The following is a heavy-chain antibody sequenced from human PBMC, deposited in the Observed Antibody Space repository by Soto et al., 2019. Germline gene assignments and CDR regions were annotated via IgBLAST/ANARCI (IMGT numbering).Heavy chain of an antibody. J-gene: IGHJ5*02. CDR3: ARVNKYDYSNYWFDP. CDR1: GGSFSGYY. D-gene: IGHD4-4*01. V-gene: IGHV4-34*01. Sequence: PSXTLSLTCAVYGGSFSGYYWSWIRQPPGKGLEWIGEINHSGSTNYNPSLKSRVTISVDTSKNQFSLKLSSVTAADTAAYYCARVNKYDYSNYWFDPWGQGTLVTVS. CDR2: INHSGST.